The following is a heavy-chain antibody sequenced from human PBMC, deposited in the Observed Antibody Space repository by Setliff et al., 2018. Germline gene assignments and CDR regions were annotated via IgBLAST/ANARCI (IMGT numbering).Heavy chain of an antibody. J-gene: IGHJ4*02. CDR2: IWADPNSNTK. CDR3: TRDPPGSGWSFDY. V-gene: IGHV3-33*01. CDR1: GFTFNTHA. D-gene: IGHD6-19*01. Sequence: GGSLRLSCATSGFTFNTHAMHWVRQAPGKGLEWVAMIWADPNSNTKYYADSVKGRFSVSRDNSRNTVFLQMTGLRAEDTALYYCTRDPPGSGWSFDYWGQGALVTVSS.